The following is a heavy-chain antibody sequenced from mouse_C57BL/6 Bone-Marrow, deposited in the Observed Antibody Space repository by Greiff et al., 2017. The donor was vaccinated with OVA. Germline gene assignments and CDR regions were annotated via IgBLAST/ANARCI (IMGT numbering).Heavy chain of an antibody. D-gene: IGHD2-5*01. CDR2: IDPSDSYT. CDR3: ARPPRYSNYGDWYFDV. V-gene: IGHV1-50*01. CDR1: GYTFTSYW. J-gene: IGHJ1*03. Sequence: QVQLQQPGAELVKPGASVKLSCKASGYTFTSYWMQWVKQRPGQGLEWIGEIDPSDSYTNYNQKFKGKATLTVDTSSSTAYMQLGSLTSEDSAVEYCARPPRYSNYGDWYFDVWGTGTTVTVSS.